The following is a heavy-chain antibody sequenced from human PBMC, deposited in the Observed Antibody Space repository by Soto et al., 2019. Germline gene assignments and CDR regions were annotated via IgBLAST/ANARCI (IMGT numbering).Heavy chain of an antibody. Sequence: PGGSLRLSCAASGFSFSSYAMSWVRQAPGKGLEWVSAISGSGGSTYYADSVKGRFTISRDNSKNTLYLQMNSLRAEDTAVYYCAKDSIEYSSGWYLLYGMDVWGQGTTVTVSS. V-gene: IGHV3-23*01. CDR1: GFSFSSYA. D-gene: IGHD6-19*01. J-gene: IGHJ6*02. CDR3: AKDSIEYSSGWYLLYGMDV. CDR2: ISGSGGST.